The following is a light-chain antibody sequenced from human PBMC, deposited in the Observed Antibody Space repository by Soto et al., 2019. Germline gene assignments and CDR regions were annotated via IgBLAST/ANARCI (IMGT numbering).Light chain of an antibody. J-gene: IGKJ1*01. Sequence: IQMTQSPSSLSASVGDRVTIIFRASQSVSTRLSWYQQKPGKAPKLLIYAASRLQSGVPSRFSGSGSGTDFTLTISSLQPEDFATYYCLQDYNYPRTFGQGTKVDIK. V-gene: IGKV1-6*01. CDR1: QSVSTR. CDR2: AAS. CDR3: LQDYNYPRT.